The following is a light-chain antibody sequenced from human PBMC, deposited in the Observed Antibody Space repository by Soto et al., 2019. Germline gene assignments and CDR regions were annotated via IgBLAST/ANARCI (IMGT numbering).Light chain of an antibody. V-gene: IGKV3-20*01. J-gene: IGKJ1*01. CDR1: QSVSGSY. CDR3: QQYANSPRT. Sequence: EIVLTQSPGTPSLSPGERATLSCRASQSVSGSYLAWYQQKPGQAPRLLIYDASSRATGIPDRFSGSGSGTDFTLTISRLEPEDFAVYYCQQYANSPRTFGQGTKVEIK. CDR2: DAS.